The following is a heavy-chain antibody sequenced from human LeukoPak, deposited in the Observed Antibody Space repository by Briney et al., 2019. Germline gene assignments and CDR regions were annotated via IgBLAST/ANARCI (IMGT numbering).Heavy chain of an antibody. Sequence: PGGSLRLSCAASGFTFDDYDMHWVRQAPGEGVEWVSLISGDGGSTYYADSVKGRFTIYRDNSKNSLYLQMNSLRTEDTALYYCAKDIHDYYYYMDVWGKGTPVTVSS. CDR3: AKDIHDYYYYMDV. J-gene: IGHJ6*03. CDR2: ISGDGGST. CDR1: GFTFDDYD. V-gene: IGHV3-43*02.